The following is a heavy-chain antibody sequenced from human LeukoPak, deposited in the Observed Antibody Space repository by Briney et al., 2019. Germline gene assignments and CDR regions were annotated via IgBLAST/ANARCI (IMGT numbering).Heavy chain of an antibody. J-gene: IGHJ4*02. CDR1: GYTFTSYG. D-gene: IGHD1-14*01. CDR2: ISGYNGNT. V-gene: IGHV1-18*01. CDR3: ARDPEAGYHLY. Sequence: ASVKVSCKASGYTFTSYGISWARQAPGQGLEWMGWISGYNGNTNYAQKLQGRVTMTTDTSTSTAYMELRSLRSDDTAVCYCARDPEAGYHLYWGQGTLVTVSS.